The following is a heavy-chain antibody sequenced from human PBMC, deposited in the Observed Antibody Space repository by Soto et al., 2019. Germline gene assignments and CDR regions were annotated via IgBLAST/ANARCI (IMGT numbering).Heavy chain of an antibody. Sequence: ASVKVSCKSSGYIFTRYGISCVRQAPGRGLEWMGWISAYNGNTDYSQKLQGRLTMTTDTSTSTAYVDLGSLTSDDTAVYYCVMVDNYVTPTPQDVWGQGTTVTVS. J-gene: IGHJ6*02. D-gene: IGHD3-16*01. CDR3: VMVDNYVTPTPQDV. CDR2: ISAYNGNT. CDR1: GYIFTRYG. V-gene: IGHV1-18*01.